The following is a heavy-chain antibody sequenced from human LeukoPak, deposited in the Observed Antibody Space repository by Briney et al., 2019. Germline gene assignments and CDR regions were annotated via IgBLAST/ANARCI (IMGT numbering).Heavy chain of an antibody. Sequence: SVKVSCTAPENTLNGYWMHRAPQAPGQGLEGTGRNNPNSGGTIYAQKFQGRVTMTEDTSTDTAYMELSSLRSEGTAVYYCATGWQYYYDRSGFDPWGQGTLVTVSS. CDR2: NNPNSGGT. D-gene: IGHD3-22*01. CDR1: ENTLNGYW. V-gene: IGHV1-2*02. J-gene: IGHJ5*02. CDR3: ATGWQYYYDRSGFDP.